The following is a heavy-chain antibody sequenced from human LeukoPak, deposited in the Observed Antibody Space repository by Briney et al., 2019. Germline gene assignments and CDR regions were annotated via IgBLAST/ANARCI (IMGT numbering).Heavy chain of an antibody. D-gene: IGHD2-2*01. J-gene: IGHJ4*02. V-gene: IGHV1-69*13. Sequence: SVKVSCKASGGTFSSYAISWVRQAPGQGLEWMGGIIPIFGTANYAQKFQGRVTITADESTSTAYMELSSLRSEDTAVYYCARGIDGRGSSTSSSWGQGTLVTVSS. CDR1: GGTFSSYA. CDR2: IIPIFGTA. CDR3: ARGIDGRGSSTSSS.